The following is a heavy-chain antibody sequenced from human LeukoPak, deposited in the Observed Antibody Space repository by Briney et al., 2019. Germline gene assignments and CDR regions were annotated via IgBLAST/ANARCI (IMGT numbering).Heavy chain of an antibody. V-gene: IGHV1-2*05. D-gene: IGHD2-8*02. CDR3: GGGVVDGNINPSEFPDVALNI. J-gene: IGHJ3*02. CDR2: ISPNSGGT. Sequence: GASVKVSCKASGYTFTGYYMHWVRQAPGQGLEWMGRISPNSGGTNYAQKFQGRVTMTRDTSISTAYMELSRLRSDDTDVYYCGGGVVDGNINPSEFPDVALNIWGKGTLVTVSS. CDR1: GYTFTGYY.